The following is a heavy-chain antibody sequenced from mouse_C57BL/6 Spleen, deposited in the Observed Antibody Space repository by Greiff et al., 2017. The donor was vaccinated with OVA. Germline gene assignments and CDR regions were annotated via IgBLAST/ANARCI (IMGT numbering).Heavy chain of an antibody. J-gene: IGHJ2*01. D-gene: IGHD2-1*01. V-gene: IGHV1-75*01. CDR3: ARCIYYGNPLFDY. Sequence: VKLQESGPELVKPGASVKISCKASGYTFTDYYINWVKQRPGQGLEWIGWIFPGSGSTYYNEKFKGKATLTVDKSSSTAYMLLSSLTSEDSAVYFCARCIYYGNPLFDYWGQGTTLTVSS. CDR1: GYTFTDYY. CDR2: IFPGSGST.